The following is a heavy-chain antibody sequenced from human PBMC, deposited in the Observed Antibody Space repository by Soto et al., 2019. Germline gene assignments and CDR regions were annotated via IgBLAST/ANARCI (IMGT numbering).Heavy chain of an antibody. CDR1: GFAFSRLA. J-gene: IGHJ4*02. V-gene: IGHV3-30-3*01. CDR3: AHYDLWSSYEGGEY. Sequence: QVQLVESGGGVVQPGTSVRLSCAASGFAFSRLAKHWVRQAPGKGPEWVAIISDDGATKKFADSVRGRFSISRDNSNNMVYLQMNSLRAEDTAVYHCAHYDLWSSYEGGEYWGQGTLVIVSS. D-gene: IGHD3-3*01. CDR2: ISDDGATK.